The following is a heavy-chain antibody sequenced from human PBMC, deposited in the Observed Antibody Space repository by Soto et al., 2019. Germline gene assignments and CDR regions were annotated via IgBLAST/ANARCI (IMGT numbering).Heavy chain of an antibody. CDR2: IKKKSDGGTT. D-gene: IGHD6-19*01. CDR3: RTQWLD. CDR1: GFTFGDAW. V-gene: IGHV3-15*01. Sequence: EVQLVESGGGLVKPGGSLRLSCAASGFTFGDAWMSWVRQAPGKGLEWVGLIKKKSDGGTTDYAAPVKGRFTISRDDSKNTVYLQMSSLKTEDTAVYYCRTQWLDWGQGTLVTVSS. J-gene: IGHJ4*02.